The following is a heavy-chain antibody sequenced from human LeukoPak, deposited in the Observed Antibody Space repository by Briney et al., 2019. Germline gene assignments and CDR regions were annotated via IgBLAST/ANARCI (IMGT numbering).Heavy chain of an antibody. J-gene: IGHJ4*02. Sequence: PSETLSLTCTVSGGSISSYYWNWIRQPPGKGLEWIGYIYYSGSTNYNPSLKSRVTISVNTSKNQFSLKLTSVTAADTAVYYCARVDSSDSGSLEYWGQGTLVTVSS. CDR2: IYYSGST. CDR3: ARVDSSDSGSLEY. V-gene: IGHV4-59*01. CDR1: GGSISSYY. D-gene: IGHD3-10*01.